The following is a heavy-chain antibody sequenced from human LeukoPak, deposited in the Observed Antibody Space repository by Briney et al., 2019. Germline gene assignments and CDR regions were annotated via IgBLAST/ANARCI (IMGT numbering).Heavy chain of an antibody. CDR3: ATITGTTE. J-gene: IGHJ4*02. V-gene: IGHV3-23*01. CDR2: ASGSGGST. D-gene: IGHD1-7*01. Sequence: PVQPLDSPLAASGSGGSTYYADSVKGRFTISRDNSKNTLYLQMNSLRAEDTAVYYCATITGTTEWGQGTLVTVSS.